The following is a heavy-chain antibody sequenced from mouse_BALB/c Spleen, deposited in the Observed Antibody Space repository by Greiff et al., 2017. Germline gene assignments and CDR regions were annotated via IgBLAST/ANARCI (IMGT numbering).Heavy chain of an antibody. J-gene: IGHJ4*01. V-gene: IGHV2-9-2*01. CDR1: GFSLTSYN. D-gene: IGHD2-4*01. CDR3: VRVYYYFTHYAMDY. Sequence: QVQLKESGPGLVAPSQSLSITCTVSGFSLTSYNISWFRQPPGKGLEWLGVIWTGGGTNYNSAFMSRLSISKDNSKSQVFLKMNSLQTDDTAIYYCVRVYYYFTHYAMDYWGQGTSVTVSS. CDR2: IWTGGGT.